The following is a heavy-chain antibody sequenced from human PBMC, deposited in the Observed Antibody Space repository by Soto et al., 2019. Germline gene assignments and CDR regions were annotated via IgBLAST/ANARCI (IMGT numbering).Heavy chain of an antibody. J-gene: IGHJ4*02. V-gene: IGHV1-18*01. CDR3: ARWGQYYDFCSGYYTMDY. D-gene: IGHD3-3*01. CDR1: GYTFTSYG. CDR2: ISAYNGNT. Sequence: QVQLVQSGAEVKKPGASVKVSCKASGYTFTSYGISWVRQAPGQGLEWMGWISAYNGNTNYAQKLQGRVTMTTDTSTSTAYMELRSLRADDTAVYYCARWGQYYDFCSGYYTMDYWGQGTLVTVSS.